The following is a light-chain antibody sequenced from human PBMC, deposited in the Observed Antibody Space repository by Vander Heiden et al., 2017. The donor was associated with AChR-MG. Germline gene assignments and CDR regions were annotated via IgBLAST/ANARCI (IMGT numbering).Light chain of an antibody. CDR1: QSVSSSY. CDR2: GAS. J-gene: IGKJ2*01. V-gene: IGKV3-20*01. CDR3: QQYGSSL. Sequence: EIVLTQSPGTLSLSPGERATLSCRASQSVSSSYLAWYQQKPGQAPRLLIYGASSRATGIPDRFSGSGSGTDFTLTNSRLEPEDFAVYYCQQYGSSLFGQGTKLEIK.